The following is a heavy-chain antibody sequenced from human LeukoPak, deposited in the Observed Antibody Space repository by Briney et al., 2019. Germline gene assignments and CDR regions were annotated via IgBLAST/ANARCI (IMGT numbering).Heavy chain of an antibody. D-gene: IGHD3-10*01. CDR3: ARELDGNGGWFDP. CDR1: GGSISSYY. Sequence: SETLSLTCTVSGGSISSYYWSWIRQPPGKGLEWIGYIYYSGSTNYNPSLKSRVTISVDTSRTQFSLSLRSVTAADTAVYYCARELDGNGGWFDPWGQGTLVTVSS. V-gene: IGHV4-59*01. J-gene: IGHJ5*02. CDR2: IYYSGST.